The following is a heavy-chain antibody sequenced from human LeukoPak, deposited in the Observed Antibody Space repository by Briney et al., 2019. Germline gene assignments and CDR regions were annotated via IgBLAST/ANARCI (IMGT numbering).Heavy chain of an antibody. CDR1: GFTFSSYA. J-gene: IGHJ4*02. Sequence: TGGSLRLSCAASGFTFSSYAMSWVRQAPGKGLEWVSAISGSGGSTYYADSVKGRFTISRDNSKNTLYLQMNSLRAEDTAVYYCANYLLSGSTVTTSQGFDYWGQGALVTVSS. CDR2: ISGSGGST. CDR3: ANYLLSGSTVTTSQGFDY. V-gene: IGHV3-23*01. D-gene: IGHD4-11*01.